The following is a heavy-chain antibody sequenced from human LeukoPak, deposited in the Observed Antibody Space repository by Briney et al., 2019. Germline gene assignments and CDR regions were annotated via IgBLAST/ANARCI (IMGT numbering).Heavy chain of an antibody. CDR2: IIPIFGTA. V-gene: IGHV1-69*05. D-gene: IGHD4/OR15-4a*01. CDR3: ARSMVASYYFDY. J-gene: IGHJ4*02. CDR1: GGTFSSYA. Sequence: SVKVSCKASGGTFSSYAISWLRQAPGQGLEWMGRIIPIFGTANYAQKFQGRVTITTDESTSTAYMELSSLRSEDTAVYYCARSMVASYYFDYWGQGTLVTVSS.